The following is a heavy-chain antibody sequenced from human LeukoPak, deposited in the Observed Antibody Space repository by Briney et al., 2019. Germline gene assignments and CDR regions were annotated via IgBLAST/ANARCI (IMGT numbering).Heavy chain of an antibody. CDR1: GGSFSGYY. CDR3: ARWDADDSSAYYYDSSGYYRA. Sequence: SETLSLTCAVYGGSFSGYYWSWIRQPPGKGLEWIGEINHSGSTNYNPSLKSRVTISVDTSKNQFSLKLSSVTAADTAVYYCARWDADDSSAYYYDSSGYYRAWGQGTLVTVSS. J-gene: IGHJ4*02. CDR2: INHSGST. V-gene: IGHV4-34*01. D-gene: IGHD3-22*01.